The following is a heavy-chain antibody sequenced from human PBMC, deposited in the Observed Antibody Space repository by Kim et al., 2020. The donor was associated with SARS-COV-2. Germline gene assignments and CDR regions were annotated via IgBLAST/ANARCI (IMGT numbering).Heavy chain of an antibody. Sequence: SETLSLTCTVSGGTISSYYWSWIRQPPGKGLEWIGYIYYSGSTNYNPSLKSRVTISVDTSKNQFSLKLSSVTAADTAVYYCAGEDYGSGGYYRGLGCDYWGQGTLVTVSS. V-gene: IGHV4-59*01. D-gene: IGHD3-10*01. J-gene: IGHJ4*02. CDR2: IYYSGST. CDR1: GGTISSYY. CDR3: AGEDYGSGGYYRGLGCDY.